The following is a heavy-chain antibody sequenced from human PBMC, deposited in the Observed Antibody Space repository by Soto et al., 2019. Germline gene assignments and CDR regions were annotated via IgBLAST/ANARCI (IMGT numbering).Heavy chain of an antibody. CDR2: VFGNGAGTP. D-gene: IGHD2-15*01. V-gene: IGHV4-4*07. CDR1: GGSFTGDY. J-gene: IGHJ4*02. CDR3: ARDLPPYGGRRSPPTGAFED. Sequence: SETLSLTCSVSGGSFTGDYWSWIRQPAGKGLQWIGRVFGNGAGTPIYNSLLKSRARMSADPSKRQFSLTLTSVTAADTAVYYCARDLPPYGGRRSPPTGAFEDWGQGIMVTVSS.